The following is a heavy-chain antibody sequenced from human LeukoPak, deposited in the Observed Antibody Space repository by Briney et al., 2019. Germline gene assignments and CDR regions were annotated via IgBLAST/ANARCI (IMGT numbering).Heavy chain of an antibody. CDR3: ARERYYDSSGYYYDGNYFDY. Sequence: GGSLRLSCAASGFTFSSYSMNWVRQAPGKGLEWVSYISSSSSTIYYADSVKGRFTISRDNAKNSLYLQMNSLRAEDTAVYYCARERYYDSSGYYYDGNYFDYWGQGTLVTVSS. J-gene: IGHJ4*02. V-gene: IGHV3-48*01. D-gene: IGHD3-22*01. CDR2: ISSSSSTI. CDR1: GFTFSSYS.